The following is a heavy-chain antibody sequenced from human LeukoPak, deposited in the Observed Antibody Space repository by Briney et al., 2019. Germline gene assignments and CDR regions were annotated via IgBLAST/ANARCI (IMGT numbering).Heavy chain of an antibody. CDR1: GFTFSSYA. Sequence: GGSLRLSCAASGFTFSSYAMSWVRQAPGKGLEWVSAISGSGGSTYYADSVKGRFTISRDNSKNTLYLQMNSLRAEDTAVYYCAKVPLGAYGSGSYNWFDPWGQGTLVTVSS. V-gene: IGHV3-23*01. CDR2: ISGSGGST. CDR3: AKVPLGAYGSGSYNWFDP. D-gene: IGHD3-10*01. J-gene: IGHJ5*02.